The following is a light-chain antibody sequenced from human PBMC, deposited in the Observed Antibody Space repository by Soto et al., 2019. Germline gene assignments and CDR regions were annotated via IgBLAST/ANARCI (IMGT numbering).Light chain of an antibody. CDR3: QQTYSSPLVT. CDR1: QRISTY. CDR2: AAS. J-gene: IGKJ3*01. Sequence: DIQMTQSPSSLSASVGDRVTITCRASQRISTYLNWYQQKPGKAPKLLIHAASSSQSGVPSRFSGGGSGTDFTLTISSLQPEDFATYYCQQTYSSPLVTFGPGTKVDIK. V-gene: IGKV1-39*01.